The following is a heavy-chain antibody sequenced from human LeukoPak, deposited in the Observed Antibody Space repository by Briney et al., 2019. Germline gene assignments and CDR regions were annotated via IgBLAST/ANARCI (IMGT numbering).Heavy chain of an antibody. V-gene: IGHV3-23*01. J-gene: IGHJ4*02. CDR3: AKVSDSSGWYFDY. CDR1: GYSFTNYW. D-gene: IGHD6-19*01. Sequence: ETLKISCKASGYSFTNYWIGWVRKAPGKGLEWVSAISGSGGSTYYADSVKGRFTISRDNSKNTLYLQMNSLRAEDTAVYYCAKVSDSSGWYFDYWGQGTLVTVSS. CDR2: ISGSGGST.